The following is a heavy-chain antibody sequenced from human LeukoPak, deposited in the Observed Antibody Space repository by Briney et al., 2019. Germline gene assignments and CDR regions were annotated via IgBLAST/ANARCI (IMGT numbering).Heavy chain of an antibody. CDR1: GYTFTSYG. CDR3: ARVSPYYGYNWFDP. D-gene: IGHD2/OR15-2a*01. J-gene: IGHJ5*02. Sequence: GASVKVSCKASGYTFTSYGISWVRQAPGQGLEWMGWISAYNGNTNYAQKLQGRVTMTTDTSTSTAYMELRSLRSDDTAVYYCARVSPYYGYNWFDPWGQGILVTVSS. CDR2: ISAYNGNT. V-gene: IGHV1-18*01.